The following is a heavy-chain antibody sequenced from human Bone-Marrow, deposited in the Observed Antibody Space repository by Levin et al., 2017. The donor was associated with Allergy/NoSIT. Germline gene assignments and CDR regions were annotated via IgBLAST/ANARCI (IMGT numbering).Heavy chain of an antibody. J-gene: IGHJ4*02. Sequence: GGSLRLSCAASGFTFSSYGMHWVRQAPGKGLEWVAVISYDGSNKYYADSVKGRFTISRDNSKNTLYLQMNSLRAEDTAVYYCAKDTKDYWGQGTLVTVSS. V-gene: IGHV3-30*18. CDR3: AKDTKDY. CDR1: GFTFSSYG. CDR2: ISYDGSNK.